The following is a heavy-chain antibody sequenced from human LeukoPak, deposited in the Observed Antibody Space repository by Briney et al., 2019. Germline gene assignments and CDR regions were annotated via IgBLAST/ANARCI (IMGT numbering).Heavy chain of an antibody. CDR1: GGSIGSGDYY. CDR3: ARDRGVVIPFDY. V-gene: IGHV4-30-4*08. CDR2: IYDSGET. J-gene: IGHJ4*02. D-gene: IGHD2-2*01. Sequence: KPSQTLSLXCTVSGGSIGSGDYYWNWIRQPPGKGLEWIGYIYDSGETYYNPSLKSRVIISLDTSKNQFYLRLSSVTASDTAVYYCARDRGVVIPFDYWGQGTLVTVSS.